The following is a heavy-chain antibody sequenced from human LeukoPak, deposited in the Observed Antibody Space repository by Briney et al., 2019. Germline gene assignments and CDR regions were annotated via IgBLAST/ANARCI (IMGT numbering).Heavy chain of an antibody. D-gene: IGHD1-26*01. Sequence: ASVRVSCKASGYTFSIYGFSWVRQAPGQGLEWMGWISVYNGNTNYAQKFQGRVTITRNTSISTAYMELSSLRSEDTAVYYCARVGVGATTGFDHWGQGTLVTVSS. CDR3: ARVGVGATTGFDH. J-gene: IGHJ4*02. CDR1: GYTFSIYG. V-gene: IGHV1-18*01. CDR2: ISVYNGNT.